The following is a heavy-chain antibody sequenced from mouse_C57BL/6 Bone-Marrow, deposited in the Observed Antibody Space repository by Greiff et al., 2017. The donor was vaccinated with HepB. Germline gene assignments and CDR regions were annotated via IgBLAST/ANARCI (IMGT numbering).Heavy chain of an antibody. Sequence: EVMLVESGGGLVKPGGSLKLSCAASGFTFSSYTMSWVRQTPEKRLEWVATISGGGGNTYYPDSVKGRFTISRDNAKNTLYLQMSSLRSEDTALYYCARRGTTVDYFDDWGQGTTLTVSS. CDR2: ISGGGGNT. V-gene: IGHV5-9*01. CDR1: GFTFSSYT. D-gene: IGHD1-1*01. CDR3: ARRGTTVDYFDD. J-gene: IGHJ2*01.